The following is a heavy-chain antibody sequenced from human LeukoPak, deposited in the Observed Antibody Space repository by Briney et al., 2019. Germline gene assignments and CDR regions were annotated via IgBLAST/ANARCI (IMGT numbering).Heavy chain of an antibody. V-gene: IGHV1-18*01. J-gene: IGHJ4*02. D-gene: IGHD2-21*02. Sequence: ASVKVSCKASGYTFITSGITWVRQAPGHGLKWMGWISPFNGKTRFAEEFQDRLTMTTDAPTRTAYMVLRSLRSDDTAVYYCVRDRDATPDDVRDYWGQGTLVTVSS. CDR1: GYTFITSG. CDR3: VRDRDATPDDVRDY. CDR2: ISPFNGKT.